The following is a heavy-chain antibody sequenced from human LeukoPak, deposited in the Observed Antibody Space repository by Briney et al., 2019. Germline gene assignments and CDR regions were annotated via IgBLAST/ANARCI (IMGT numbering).Heavy chain of an antibody. D-gene: IGHD3-22*01. CDR3: KGSSGYSYYYYMDV. Sequence: PSETLSLTCTVSGGSISSSNYYWGWIRQPPGKGLEWIGSIHYSWSTYYNPSLKSRVTISVDTSKNQFSLKLSSVTAADTAVYYCKGSSGYSYYYYMDVWGIGTTVTVSS. V-gene: IGHV4-39*07. J-gene: IGHJ6*03. CDR2: IHYSWST. CDR1: GGSISSSNYY.